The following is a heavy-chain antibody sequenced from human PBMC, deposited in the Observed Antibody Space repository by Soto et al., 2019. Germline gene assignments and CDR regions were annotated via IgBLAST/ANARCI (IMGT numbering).Heavy chain of an antibody. J-gene: IGHJ6*02. D-gene: IGHD4-17*01. Sequence: EVQLVESGGGLVQPGGSLKLSCAASGFTFSGSAMHWVRQASGKGLEWVGRIRSKANSYATADAASVKGRFTISRDDSKNTAYLQMNSLKTEDTAVYYCTRHMDYGDYYYYYGMDVWGQGTTVTVSS. CDR3: TRHMDYGDYYYYYGMDV. CDR2: IRSKANSYAT. CDR1: GFTFSGSA. V-gene: IGHV3-73*02.